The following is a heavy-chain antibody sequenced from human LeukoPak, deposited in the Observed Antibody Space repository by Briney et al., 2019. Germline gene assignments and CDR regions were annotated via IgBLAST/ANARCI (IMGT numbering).Heavy chain of an antibody. CDR3: AKEGRGMGAATIDY. J-gene: IGHJ4*02. Sequence: GGSLRLSCAASGFTFSKAWMTWVRQAPGKGLQWVAHINEKGGDKYYVDSVKGRFTISRDNDKNSLYLQMNSLRAEDTAVYYCAKEGRGMGAATIDYWGQGTLVTVSS. D-gene: IGHD1-26*01. CDR2: INEKGGDK. V-gene: IGHV3-7*05. CDR1: GFTFSKAW.